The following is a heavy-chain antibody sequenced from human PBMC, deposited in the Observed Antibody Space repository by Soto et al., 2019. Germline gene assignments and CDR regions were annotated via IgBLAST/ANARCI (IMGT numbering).Heavy chain of an antibody. D-gene: IGHD3-22*01. CDR1: GFTFDDYA. CDR2: ISWNSGSI. CDR3: AKDFLLDLYDSSGYYHPGFDY. J-gene: IGHJ4*02. Sequence: GGSLRLSCAASGFTFDDYAMHWVRQAPGKGLEWVSGISWNSGSIGYADSVKGRFTISRDNAKNSLYLQMNSLRAEDTALYYCAKDFLLDLYDSSGYYHPGFDYWGQGTLVTVS. V-gene: IGHV3-9*01.